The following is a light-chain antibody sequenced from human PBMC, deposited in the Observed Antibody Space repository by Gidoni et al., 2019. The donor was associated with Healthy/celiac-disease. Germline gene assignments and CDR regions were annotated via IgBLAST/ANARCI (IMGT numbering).Light chain of an antibody. Sequence: DIPMTQSPSSLSASVGDRVTITCQASQDISNHLNWYQQQPGKAPKLLLYDASNLETGVPSRFSGSRSGTDFTFTIISLQPEDIATYYCQQYDNLPTFXHXTKVXIK. J-gene: IGKJ1*01. CDR1: QDISNH. V-gene: IGKV1-33*01. CDR2: DAS. CDR3: QQYDNLPT.